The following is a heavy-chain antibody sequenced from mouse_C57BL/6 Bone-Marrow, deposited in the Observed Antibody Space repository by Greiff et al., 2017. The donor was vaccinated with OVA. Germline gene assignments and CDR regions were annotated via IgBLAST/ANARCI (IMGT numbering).Heavy chain of an antibody. J-gene: IGHJ3*01. CDR3: TSYDYERGTWFAY. Sequence: VQLKQSGAELVRPGASVKLSCTASGFNIKDDSMHWVKQRPEQGLEWIGWIDPENGDTEYASKFQGKATITADTSSNTAYLQLSSLTSEDTAVYYCTSYDYERGTWFAYWGQGTLVTVSA. V-gene: IGHV14-4*01. CDR2: IDPENGDT. CDR1: GFNIKDDS. D-gene: IGHD2-4*01.